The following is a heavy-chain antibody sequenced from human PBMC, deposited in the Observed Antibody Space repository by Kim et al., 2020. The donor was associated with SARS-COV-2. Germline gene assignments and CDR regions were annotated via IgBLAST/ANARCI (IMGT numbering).Heavy chain of an antibody. Sequence: ASVKVSCKASGYTFTGYYMHWVRQAPGQGLEWMGRINPNSGGTNYAQKFQGRVTMTRDTSISTAYMELSRLRSDDTAVYYCARVQSSSSWYSDAFDIWGQGTMVTVSS. CDR1: GYTFTGYY. J-gene: IGHJ3*02. CDR2: INPNSGGT. D-gene: IGHD6-13*01. V-gene: IGHV1-2*06. CDR3: ARVQSSSSWYSDAFDI.